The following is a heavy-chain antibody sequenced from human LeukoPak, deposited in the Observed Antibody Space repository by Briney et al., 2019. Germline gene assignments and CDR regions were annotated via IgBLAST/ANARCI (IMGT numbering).Heavy chain of an antibody. CDR3: AKDKDFWSGYYRGVPYYYGMDV. CDR2: ISYDGSNK. J-gene: IGHJ6*02. D-gene: IGHD3-3*01. Sequence: PGRSLRLSCAASGFTFSSYGMHWVRQAPGKGLEWVAVISYDGSNKEYADSVKGRFTTSRDNAKNTVYLQMNSPRAEDTAVYYCAKDKDFWSGYYRGVPYYYGMDVWGQGTTVTVSS. CDR1: GFTFSSYG. V-gene: IGHV3-30*18.